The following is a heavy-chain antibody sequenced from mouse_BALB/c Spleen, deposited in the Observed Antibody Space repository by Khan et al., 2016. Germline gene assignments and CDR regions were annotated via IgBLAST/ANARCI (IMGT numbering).Heavy chain of an antibody. CDR2: INTNTGEP. CDR1: GYTFTNYG. V-gene: IGHV9-3*02. J-gene: IGHJ3*01. D-gene: IGHD2-1*01. CDR3: AESTMGFAY. Sequence: QIQLVQSGPELKKPGETVKISCKASGYTFTNYGMNWVKQAPGKGLKGMGWINTNTGEPTYAEEFKGRFAFSLETSASTAYLQINNLKNEDTATYFCAESTMGFAYWGQGTLVTVSA.